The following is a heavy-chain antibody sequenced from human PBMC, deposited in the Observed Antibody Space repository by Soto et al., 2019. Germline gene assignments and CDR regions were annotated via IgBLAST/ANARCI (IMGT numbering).Heavy chain of an antibody. J-gene: IGHJ6*03. CDR2: IYYSGST. V-gene: IGHV4-59*08. D-gene: IGHD3-3*01. CDR3: ARHSDFWSGYYMDV. Sequence: SETLSLTCTVSGGSISRYYWSWIRQPPGKGLEWIGYIYYSGSTNYNPSLKSRVTISVDTSKNQFSLKLSSVTAADTAVYYCARHSDFWSGYYMDVWGKGTTVTVSS. CDR1: GGSISRYY.